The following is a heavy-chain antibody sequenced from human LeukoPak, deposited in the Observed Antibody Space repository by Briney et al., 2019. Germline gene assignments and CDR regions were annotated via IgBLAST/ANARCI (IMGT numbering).Heavy chain of an antibody. CDR3: ARGEWSYGSGVLYGGMDV. CDR1: GATFSSYA. CDR2: IIPIFGTA. Sequence: SGKVSCKASGATFSSYAISWVRQAPGQGLEWMGGIIPIFGTANYAQKFQGRVTITADETTSTAYLELSSLRSEDPAVYYCARGEWSYGSGVLYGGMDVWGKGTTVTVSS. V-gene: IGHV1-69*13. D-gene: IGHD3-10*01. J-gene: IGHJ6*04.